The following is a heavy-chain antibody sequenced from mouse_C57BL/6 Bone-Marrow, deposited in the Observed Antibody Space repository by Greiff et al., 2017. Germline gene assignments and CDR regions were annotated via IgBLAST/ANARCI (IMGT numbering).Heavy chain of an antibody. CDR3: SSFDGNYFDF. V-gene: IGHV14-4*01. CDR1: GFNIKDDY. Sequence: EVQLPQSGAELVRPGASVKLSCTASGFNIKDDYIHWVKQRPEQGLEWIGWIDPEIGDTEYASQFQGKATITPDTSSNTAYLQLSSLTSEDTAVYYCSSFDGNYFDFWGQGTPLTVAS. J-gene: IGHJ2*01. CDR2: IDPEIGDT. D-gene: IGHD2-3*01.